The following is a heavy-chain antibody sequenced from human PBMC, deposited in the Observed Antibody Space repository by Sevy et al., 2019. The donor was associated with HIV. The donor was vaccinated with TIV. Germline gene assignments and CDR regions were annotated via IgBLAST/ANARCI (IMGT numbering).Heavy chain of an antibody. CDR1: GFTFNTHV. CDR2: ISGFGNT. J-gene: IGHJ3*01. V-gene: IGHV3-23*01. Sequence: GGSLRLSCVASGFTFNTHVMNWVRQAPGKGLEWVSSISGFGNTYYVDSVRGRFTISIDKAKNTLYLQMNSLRAEDTAVYYCAKVLNPVLESMMEVTVRSLKGFDVWGQGTMVTVSS. D-gene: IGHD3-22*01. CDR3: AKVLNPVLESMMEVTVRSLKGFDV.